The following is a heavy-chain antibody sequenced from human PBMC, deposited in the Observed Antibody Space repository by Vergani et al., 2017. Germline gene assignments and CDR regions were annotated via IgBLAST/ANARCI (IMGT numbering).Heavy chain of an antibody. CDR1: GFTFGDYA. CDR3: TTESVVPAAEPPNWFDP. Sequence: EVQLVESGGGLVQPGRSLRLSCTASGFTFGDYAMSWFRQAPGKGLEWVGFIRSKAYGGTTEYAASVKGRFTISRDDSKNTLYLQMNSLKTEDTAVYYCTTESVVPAAEPPNWFDPWGQGTLVTVSS. D-gene: IGHD2-2*01. V-gene: IGHV3-49*03. CDR2: IRSKAYGGTT. J-gene: IGHJ5*02.